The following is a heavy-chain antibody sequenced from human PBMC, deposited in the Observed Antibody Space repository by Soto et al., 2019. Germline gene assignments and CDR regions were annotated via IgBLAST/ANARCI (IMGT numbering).Heavy chain of an antibody. Sequence: QITLKESGPTLVKPTQTLTLTCTFSGFSLSTSGVGVGWIRQPPGKALEWLALIYWDDDKRYSPSLKSRLTTTKXXSXNXXVLTMPNTDHVDTATYYCAHSEAAARPSSTDWFDPWGQGTLVTVSS. CDR2: IYWDDDK. CDR3: AHSEAAARPSSTDWFDP. V-gene: IGHV2-5*02. D-gene: IGHD6-13*01. J-gene: IGHJ5*02. CDR1: GFSLSTSGVG.